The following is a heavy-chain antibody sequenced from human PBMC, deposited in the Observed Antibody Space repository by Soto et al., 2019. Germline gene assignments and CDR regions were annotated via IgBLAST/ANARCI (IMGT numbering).Heavy chain of an antibody. CDR1: CGSIISGGYY. V-gene: IGHV4-31*03. J-gene: IGHJ4*02. Sequence: PSETLSLTCTFSCGSIISGGYYWSWIRQHPEKGLEWIGHIYHSGNTYYNPSLKSRVTISVDTSKNQFSLKLSSVTAADTAVYYCARDASTSWHYLDYWGQGTLVTVSS. CDR2: IYHSGNT. D-gene: IGHD6-13*01. CDR3: ARDASTSWHYLDY.